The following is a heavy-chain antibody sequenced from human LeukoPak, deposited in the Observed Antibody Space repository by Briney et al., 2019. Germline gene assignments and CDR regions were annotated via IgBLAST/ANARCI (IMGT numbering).Heavy chain of an antibody. CDR2: ISSSSSYI. J-gene: IGHJ5*02. Sequence: GGSLRLSCAASGFTFSSYSMNWVRQAPGKGLEWVSSISSSSSYIYYADSVKGRFTISRDNAKKSLYLQMNSLRAEDTAVYYCAKEGYTQASWFDPWGQGTLVTVSS. D-gene: IGHD3-16*02. V-gene: IGHV3-21*04. CDR1: GFTFSSYS. CDR3: AKEGYTQASWFDP.